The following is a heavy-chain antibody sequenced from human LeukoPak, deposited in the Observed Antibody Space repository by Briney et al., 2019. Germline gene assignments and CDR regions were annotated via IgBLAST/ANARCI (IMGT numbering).Heavy chain of an antibody. D-gene: IGHD5-24*01. Sequence: PGGSLRLSCAASGFTFSGYDMHWFRQGTGKGLEWVSGIDTAGETYYPGSVRGRFTISRENAQNSFYLQMNDLRAAATAVYYCARGGAIIRDVGMDAWGQGNTVTVSS. CDR3: ARGGAIIRDVGMDA. CDR1: GFTFSGYD. V-gene: IGHV3-13*01. CDR2: IDTAGET. J-gene: IGHJ6*02.